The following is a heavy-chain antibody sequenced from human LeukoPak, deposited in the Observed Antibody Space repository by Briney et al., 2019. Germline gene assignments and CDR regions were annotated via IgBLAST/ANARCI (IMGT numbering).Heavy chain of an antibody. CDR1: GGSISSSSYY. CDR3: ARKSSGYFDAFDT. V-gene: IGHV4-39*01. J-gene: IGHJ3*02. CDR2: IYYSVSP. Sequence: LETPSLTCAVSGGSISSSSYYWGWIRQPPGKGLEWIGTIYYSVSPYYNPSLKSRVTISVDMSKNQFSLKLSSVTATDTVVFYCARKSSGYFDAFDTWGEGTMVTVSS. D-gene: IGHD3-22*01.